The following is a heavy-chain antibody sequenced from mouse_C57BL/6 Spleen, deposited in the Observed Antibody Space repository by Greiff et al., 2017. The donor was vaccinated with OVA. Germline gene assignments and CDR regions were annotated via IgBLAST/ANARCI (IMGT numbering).Heavy chain of an antibody. CDR3: ARPLYYGSSEGFAY. Sequence: VQLQQSGPELVKPGASVKISCKASGYTFTDYYMNWVKQSHGKSLEWIGDINPNNGGTSYNQKFKGKATLTVDKSSSTAYMELRSLTSEDSAVYYCARPLYYGSSEGFAYWGQGTLVTVSA. CDR1: GYTFTDYY. J-gene: IGHJ3*01. CDR2: INPNNGGT. D-gene: IGHD1-1*01. V-gene: IGHV1-26*01.